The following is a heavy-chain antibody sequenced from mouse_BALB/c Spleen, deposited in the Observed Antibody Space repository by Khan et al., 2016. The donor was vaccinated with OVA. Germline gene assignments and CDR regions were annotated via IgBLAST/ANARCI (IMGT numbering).Heavy chain of an antibody. J-gene: IGHJ2*01. D-gene: IGHD2-3*01. CDR2: INPSSGYT. CDR3: ARTHDR. Sequence: QIQLVQSGAELARPGASVKMSCKASGYTFTSYTMHWVKQRPGQGLEWIGYINPSSGYTKSNQKFKDKATLTADKSSSTAYMQLSSLTSEDTAVYYCARTHDRWGQGTTLTVSS. CDR1: GYTFTSYT. V-gene: IGHV1-4*01.